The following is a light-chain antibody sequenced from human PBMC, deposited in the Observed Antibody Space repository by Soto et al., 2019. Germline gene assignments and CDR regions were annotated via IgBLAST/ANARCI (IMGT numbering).Light chain of an antibody. CDR3: CSYAGTYTWV. CDR2: DVD. J-gene: IGLJ2*01. CDR1: NTDVASYNY. Sequence: QSALAQPRSVSGSPGQSVTISCTGTNTDVASYNYVSWYQQHPGKAPKFIIYDVDKRPSGVPDRFSGSKSGHTASLTISGLQAEDEADYYCCSYAGTYTWVFGGGTKLTVL. V-gene: IGLV2-11*01.